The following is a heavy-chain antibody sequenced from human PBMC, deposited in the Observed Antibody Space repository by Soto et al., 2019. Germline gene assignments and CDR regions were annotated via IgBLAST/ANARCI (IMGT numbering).Heavy chain of an antibody. Sequence: GGSLRLSCAASGFTFSSYWMHWVRQAPGKGLVWVSRINSDGSRTIYADSVKGRFTISRDNAKNTLYLQMNRLRAEDTAVYYCVRAQQYNYGQVWGQGTLVTVSS. V-gene: IGHV3-74*01. D-gene: IGHD5-18*01. CDR3: VRAQQYNYGQV. CDR2: INSDGSRT. CDR1: GFTFSSYW. J-gene: IGHJ4*02.